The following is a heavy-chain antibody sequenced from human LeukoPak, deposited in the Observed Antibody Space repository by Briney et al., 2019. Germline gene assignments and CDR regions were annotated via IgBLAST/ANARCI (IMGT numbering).Heavy chain of an antibody. J-gene: IGHJ6*03. CDR1: GGSISSYY. Sequence: LETLSLTCTVSGGSISSYYWSWIRQPPGKGLEWIGYIYYSGSTNYNPSLKSRVTISVDTSKNQFSLKLSSVTAADTAVYYCARSLTDILTGYYKGSYYYMDVWGKGTTVTISS. CDR3: ARSLTDILTGYYKGSYYYMDV. V-gene: IGHV4-59*01. D-gene: IGHD3-9*01. CDR2: IYYSGST.